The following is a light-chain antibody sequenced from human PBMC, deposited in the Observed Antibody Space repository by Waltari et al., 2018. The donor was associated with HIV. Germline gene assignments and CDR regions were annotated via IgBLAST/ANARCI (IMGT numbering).Light chain of an antibody. CDR3: QHYNTSSPWT. V-gene: IGKV1-5*03. J-gene: IGKJ1*01. CDR2: KAS. CDR1: QSIDTW. Sequence: DIQMTQSPFTLSTSVGDSLTIPCRASQSIDTWLAWYQQKSGKAPKLLVYKASSLESGVPSRFSGSGSGTEFTLTISSLQPDDIATYYCQHYNTSSPWTFGQGTRVDI.